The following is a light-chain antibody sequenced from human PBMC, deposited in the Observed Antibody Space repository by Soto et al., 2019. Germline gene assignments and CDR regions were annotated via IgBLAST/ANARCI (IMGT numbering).Light chain of an antibody. V-gene: IGLV1-40*01. J-gene: IGLJ1*01. CDR3: QSYDDSLSGSGV. CDR2: SFN. CDR1: RSNIGAGYD. Sequence: QSVLTQPPSVSGAPGQTVTTSCTGSRSNIGAGYDIHWYQFLPGTAPKLLLYSFNKRPSGIPDRFSGSKSGTSASLAITGLQPEDEADYYCQSYDDSLSGSGVFGTGTKLTVL.